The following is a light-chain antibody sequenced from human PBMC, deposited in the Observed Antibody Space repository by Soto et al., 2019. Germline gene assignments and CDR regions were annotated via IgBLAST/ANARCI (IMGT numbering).Light chain of an antibody. Sequence: QSALTQPASVSGSPGQSITISCTGTSSNVGSYKLVSWYQQHPGKAPKLMIFEVNKRPSGVSNRFSGSKSGNTASLTISGPKVEDRGDYYFCSSGGRPHYVLGTGNKLTVL. V-gene: IGLV2-23*02. CDR2: EVN. CDR3: CSSGGRPHYV. CDR1: SSNVGSYKL. J-gene: IGLJ1*01.